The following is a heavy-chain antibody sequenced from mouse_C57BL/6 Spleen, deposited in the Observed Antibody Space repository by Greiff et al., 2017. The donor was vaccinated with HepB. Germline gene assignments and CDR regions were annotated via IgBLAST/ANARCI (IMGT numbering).Heavy chain of an antibody. CDR1: GYTFTSYW. V-gene: IGHV1-69*01. CDR3: ARYPHYYGSSSRAMDY. J-gene: IGHJ4*01. D-gene: IGHD1-1*01. Sequence: QVQLQQPGAELVMPGASVKLSCKASGYTFTSYWMHWVKQRPGQGLEWIGEIDPSDSYTNYNQKFKGKSTLTVDKSSRTAYMQLSSLTSEDSAVYYCARYPHYYGSSSRAMDYWGQGTSVTVSS. CDR2: IDPSDSYT.